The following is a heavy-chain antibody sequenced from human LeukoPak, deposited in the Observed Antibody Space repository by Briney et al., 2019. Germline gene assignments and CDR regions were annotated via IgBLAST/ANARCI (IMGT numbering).Heavy chain of an antibody. CDR3: ARLFKRAVAGTKQYWFDP. CDR1: GGSIYSYY. J-gene: IGHJ5*02. Sequence: SETLSLTCTVSGGSIYSYYWNWIRQPPGKGLEWIGYISYTGTTDYNPSLETRVTISLDTSKSQFSLKLSSVTAADTAVYYCARLFKRAVAGTKQYWFDPWGQGTLVTVSS. D-gene: IGHD6-19*01. CDR2: ISYTGTT. V-gene: IGHV4-59*08.